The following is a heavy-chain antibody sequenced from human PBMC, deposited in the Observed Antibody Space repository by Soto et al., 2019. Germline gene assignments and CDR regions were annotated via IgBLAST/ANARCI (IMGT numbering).Heavy chain of an antibody. J-gene: IGHJ5*02. Sequence: SETLSLTCTVSGGSISSGGYYWSWIRQHPGKGLEWIGYIYYSGSTYYNPSLKSRVTISVDTSKNQFSLKLSSVTAADTAVYYCARVARLRFLEWGGRVCWFDPWGQGTLVTVSS. CDR2: IYYSGST. CDR1: GGSISSGGYY. V-gene: IGHV4-31*03. D-gene: IGHD3-3*01. CDR3: ARVARLRFLEWGGRVCWFDP.